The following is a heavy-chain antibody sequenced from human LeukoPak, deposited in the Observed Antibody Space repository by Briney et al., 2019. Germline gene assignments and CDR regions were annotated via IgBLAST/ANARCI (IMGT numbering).Heavy chain of an antibody. J-gene: IGHJ4*02. CDR2: ISYDGNHK. Sequence: GTSLRLSCAASGFTFSSGMHWVRQAPGKGLEWVAVISYDGNHKYYGGSVKGRFTISRDNSRNTLYLQMDSLKTEDTAVYYCAKGELHFNTCSFDYWGQGTLVTVSS. CDR3: AKGELHFNTCSFDY. CDR1: GFTFSSG. D-gene: IGHD1-26*01. V-gene: IGHV3-30*18.